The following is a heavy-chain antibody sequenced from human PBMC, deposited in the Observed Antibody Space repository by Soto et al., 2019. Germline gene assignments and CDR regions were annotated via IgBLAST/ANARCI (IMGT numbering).Heavy chain of an antibody. J-gene: IGHJ3*02. Sequence: PGGSLRLSCAAPGFTFSSYAMSWVRQAPGKGLEWVSAISGSGGSTYYADSVKGRFTISRDNSKNTLYLQMNSLRAEDTAVYYCAKDLSGKITMIVVVSVAFDIWGQGTMVTVS. V-gene: IGHV3-23*01. CDR2: ISGSGGST. CDR3: AKDLSGKITMIVVVSVAFDI. CDR1: GFTFSSYA. D-gene: IGHD3-22*01.